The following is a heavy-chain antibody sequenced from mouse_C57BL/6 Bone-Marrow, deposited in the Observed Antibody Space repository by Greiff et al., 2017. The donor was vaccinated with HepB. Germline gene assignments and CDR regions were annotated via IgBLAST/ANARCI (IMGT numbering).Heavy chain of an antibody. CDR2: IHPNSGST. V-gene: IGHV1-64*01. D-gene: IGHD1-1*01. CDR3: ARRTYYYDLWYFDV. CDR1: GYTFTSYC. Sequence: QVQLQQPGAELVKPGASVKLSCKASGYTFTSYCMHWVKQRPGQGLEWIGMIHPNSGSTNYNEKFKSKATLTVDKSSSTAYMQLSSLTSEDSAVYYCARRTYYYDLWYFDVWGTGTTVTVSS. J-gene: IGHJ1*03.